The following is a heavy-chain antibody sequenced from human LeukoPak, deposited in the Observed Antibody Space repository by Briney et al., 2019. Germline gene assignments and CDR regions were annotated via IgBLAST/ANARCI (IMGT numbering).Heavy chain of an antibody. CDR1: GFTFSSYS. V-gene: IGHV3-21*01. J-gene: IGHJ5*02. Sequence: GGSLRLSCAASGFTFSSYSMNWVRQAPGKGLEWVSSISISSSYIYYADSVKGRFTISRDNAKHSLYLQMNSLRAEDTAVYYCARSQQLVNWFDPWGQGTLVTVSS. D-gene: IGHD6-13*01. CDR3: ARSQQLVNWFDP. CDR2: ISISSSYI.